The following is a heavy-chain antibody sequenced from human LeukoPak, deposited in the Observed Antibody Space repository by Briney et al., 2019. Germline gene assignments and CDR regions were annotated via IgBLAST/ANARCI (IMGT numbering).Heavy chain of an antibody. V-gene: IGHV3-33*01. CDR2: IWYDGSKK. D-gene: IGHD2-8*02. CDR3: ARYNTGSVDY. CDR1: GFTFSSYS. J-gene: IGHJ4*02. Sequence: PGGSLRLSCAASGFTFSSYSMHWFRQAPGKGLEWVAVIWYDGSKKYYADSVKGRFTISRDNSKNTLYLQMDSLRAEDTAVYYCARYNTGSVDYWGQGTLVTVSS.